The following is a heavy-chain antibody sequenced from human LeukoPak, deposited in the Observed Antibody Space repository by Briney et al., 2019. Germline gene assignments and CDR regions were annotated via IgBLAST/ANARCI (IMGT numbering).Heavy chain of an antibody. CDR1: GGSFSGYY. J-gene: IGHJ3*02. V-gene: IGHV4-34*01. Sequence: SETLSLTCAVYGGSFSGYYWSWIRQPPGKGLEWIGEINHSGSTNYNPSLKSRVTISVDTSKNQFSLKLSSVTAADTAVYYCARVSLTMDAFDIWGQGTMVTVSS. CDR2: INHSGST. CDR3: ARVSLTMDAFDI. D-gene: IGHD3-10*01.